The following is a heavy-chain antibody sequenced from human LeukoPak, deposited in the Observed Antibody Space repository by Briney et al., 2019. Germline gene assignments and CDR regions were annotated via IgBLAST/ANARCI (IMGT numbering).Heavy chain of an antibody. Sequence: PGGSLRLSCAATGFTFSSFGIHWARQAPGKGLEWVAVISNDGSNKDYADSAKGRFIISRDNSKNTLYLQMNSLRVEDTAVYYCARDRSGIYDAFDIWGQGTMVTVSS. CDR1: GFTFSSFG. V-gene: IGHV3-30*03. CDR3: ARDRSGIYDAFDI. D-gene: IGHD1-14*01. CDR2: ISNDGSNK. J-gene: IGHJ3*02.